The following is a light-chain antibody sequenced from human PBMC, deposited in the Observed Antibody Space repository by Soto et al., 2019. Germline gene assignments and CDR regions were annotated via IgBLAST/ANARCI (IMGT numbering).Light chain of an antibody. CDR3: QQYGSIPWT. CDR2: DAS. Sequence: EIVLTQSPVTLSLSPGERGTLSCRASQSVGTYLAWYQLKPGQAPRLLIYDASSRATGIPDRFSGSGSGTDFTLTISRLEPEDFAVYYCQQYGSIPWTFGQGTKVDI. J-gene: IGKJ1*01. V-gene: IGKV3-20*01. CDR1: QSVGTY.